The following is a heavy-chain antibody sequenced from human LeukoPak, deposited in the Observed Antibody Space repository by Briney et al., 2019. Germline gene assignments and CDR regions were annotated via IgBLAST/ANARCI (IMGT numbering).Heavy chain of an antibody. J-gene: IGHJ5*02. CDR2: ISAYNGNT. Sequence: ASVKVSCKASGYTFTSYGNSWVRQAPGQGLEWMGWISAYNGNTNYAQKLQGRVTMTTDTSTSTAYMELRSLRPDDTAVYYCAGGGLYCSSTSCYRSDNWFDPWGQGTLVTVSS. D-gene: IGHD2-2*01. CDR3: AGGGLYCSSTSCYRSDNWFDP. CDR1: GYTFTSYG. V-gene: IGHV1-18*01.